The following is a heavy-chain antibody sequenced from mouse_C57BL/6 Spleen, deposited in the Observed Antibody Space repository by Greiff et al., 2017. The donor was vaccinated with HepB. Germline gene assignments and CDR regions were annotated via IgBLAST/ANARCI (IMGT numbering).Heavy chain of an antibody. J-gene: IGHJ1*03. CDR3: ARHEEYYGSSPWYFDV. V-gene: IGHV1-62-2*01. CDR1: GYTFTEYT. Sequence: VQLVESGAELVKPGASVKLSCKASGYTFTEYTIHWVKQRPGQGLEWIGWFYPGSGSIKYNEKFKDKATLTADKSSSTVYMELSRLTSEDSAVYFCARHEEYYGSSPWYFDVWGTGTTVTVSS. CDR2: FYPGSGSI. D-gene: IGHD1-1*01.